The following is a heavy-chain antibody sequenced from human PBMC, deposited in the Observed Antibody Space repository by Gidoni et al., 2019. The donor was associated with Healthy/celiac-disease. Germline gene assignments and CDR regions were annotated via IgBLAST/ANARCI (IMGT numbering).Heavy chain of an antibody. Sequence: QVQLVESGGGVVQPGRSLRLSCAASGFTFSSYGMHWVRQAPGKGLEGVAVIWYDGSNKYYADSVKGRFTISRDNSKNTLYLQMNSLRAEDTAVYYCARDPVSYGDHFRTFDYWGQGTLVTVSS. CDR1: GFTFSSYG. CDR2: IWYDGSNK. CDR3: ARDPVSYGDHFRTFDY. D-gene: IGHD4-17*01. V-gene: IGHV3-33*01. J-gene: IGHJ4*02.